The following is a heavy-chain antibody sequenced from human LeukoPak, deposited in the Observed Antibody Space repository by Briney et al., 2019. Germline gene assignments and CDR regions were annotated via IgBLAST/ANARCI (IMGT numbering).Heavy chain of an antibody. CDR3: ARDSGTVSDAFDI. J-gene: IGHJ3*02. CDR2: INPSGGST. D-gene: IGHD4-11*01. Sequence: ASVKVSCKASGYTFISYYIHWVRQAPGQGLEWMGIINPSGGSTRYAQKFQGRVTMTRDTSTGTIYMELRSLRSEDTAVYFCARDSGTVSDAFDIWGQGTMVTVSS. CDR1: GYTFISYY. V-gene: IGHV1-46*01.